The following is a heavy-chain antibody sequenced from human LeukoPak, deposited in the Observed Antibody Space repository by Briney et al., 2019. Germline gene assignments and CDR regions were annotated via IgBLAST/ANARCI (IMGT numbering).Heavy chain of an antibody. Sequence: SSETLSLTCTVSGGSISSYYWSWIRQPPGKGLEWIGYIYYSGSTNYNPSLKSRVTISVDTSKNQFSLKLTSVTAADTAVYYCARTIDSGSSDYWGRGTLVTVSS. D-gene: IGHD3-10*01. V-gene: IGHV4-59*01. J-gene: IGHJ4*02. CDR2: IYYSGST. CDR1: GGSISSYY. CDR3: ARTIDSGSSDY.